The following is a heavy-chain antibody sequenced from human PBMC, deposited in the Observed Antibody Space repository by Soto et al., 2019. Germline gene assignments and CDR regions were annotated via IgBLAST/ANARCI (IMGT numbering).Heavy chain of an antibody. V-gene: IGHV4-34*01. CDR2: INHSGST. Sequence: SETLSLTCAVYGGSFSGYYWSWIRQPPGKRLDWIGEINHSGSTNYNPSLKSRVTISVDTSKNQFSLKLSSVTAADTAVYYCARGGGLRYFDWLFVSNWFDPWGQGTLVTVSS. J-gene: IGHJ5*02. CDR3: ARGGGLRYFDWLFVSNWFDP. D-gene: IGHD3-9*01. CDR1: GGSFSGYY.